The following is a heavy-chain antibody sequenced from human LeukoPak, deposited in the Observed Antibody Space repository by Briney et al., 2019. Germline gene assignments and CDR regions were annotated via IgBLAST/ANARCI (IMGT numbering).Heavy chain of an antibody. CDR2: IKQDGSEK. Sequence: GGSLRLSCAASGFTFSSYWMSWVRQAPGKGLEWVANIKQDGSEKYYVDSVKGRFTISRDSAKNSLYLQMNSLRPEDTAVYYCARDSRGTTFDYWGQGTLVTVSS. V-gene: IGHV3-7*01. CDR1: GFTFSSYW. J-gene: IGHJ4*02. D-gene: IGHD3-16*01. CDR3: ARDSRGTTFDY.